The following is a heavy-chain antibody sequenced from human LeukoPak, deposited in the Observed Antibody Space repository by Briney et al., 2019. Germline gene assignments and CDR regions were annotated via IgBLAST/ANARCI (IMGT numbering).Heavy chain of an antibody. CDR1: GFTFSDYY. D-gene: IGHD6-13*01. V-gene: IGHV3-11*05. J-gene: IGHJ4*02. Sequence: GGSLRLSCAASGFTFSDYYMSWIRQAPGKGLEWVSYISSSSSYTNYADSVKGRFTISRDNAKNSPYLQMNSLRAEDTAVYYCAREGHSSWYDFDYWGQGTLVTVSS. CDR3: AREGHSSWYDFDY. CDR2: ISSSSSYT.